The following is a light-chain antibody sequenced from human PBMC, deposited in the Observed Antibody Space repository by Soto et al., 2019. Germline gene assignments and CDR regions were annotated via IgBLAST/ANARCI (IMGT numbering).Light chain of an antibody. J-gene: IGKJ3*01. CDR3: QQRSNWPLSFT. CDR1: QSVSSY. CDR2: DAS. Sequence: EIVLTQSPATLSLSPGERATLSCRASQSVSSYLAWYQHKPGQAPRLLIYDASNRATGIPARFSGSGSGTDFTLTISSLEPEDFAVYYCQQRSNWPLSFTFGPGTKVDIK. V-gene: IGKV3-11*01.